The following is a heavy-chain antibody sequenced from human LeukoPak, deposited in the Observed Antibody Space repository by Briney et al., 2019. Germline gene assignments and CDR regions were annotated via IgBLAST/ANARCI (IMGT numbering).Heavy chain of an antibody. CDR2: IYYSGST. CDR1: GGSISSYY. CDR3: ARLRGSGWDY. Sequence: NPSETLSLTCTVSGGSISSYYWSWIRQPPGKGLEWIGYIYYSGSTNYNPSLKSRVTIPVDTPKNQFSLKLSSVPAADTAVYYCARLRGSGWDYWGQGTLVTVPS. J-gene: IGHJ4*02. V-gene: IGHV4-59*01. D-gene: IGHD6-19*01.